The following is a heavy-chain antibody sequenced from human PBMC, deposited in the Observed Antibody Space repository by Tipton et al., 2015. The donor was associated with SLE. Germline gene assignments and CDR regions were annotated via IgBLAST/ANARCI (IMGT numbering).Heavy chain of an antibody. Sequence: TLSLTCSVSGASVTRTSHYWGWIRQSPGKGLEWIATVSYSGSTFSNPSLRGRVATSSDTSGNQFSLTLRSVTAADTAVYYCAVLRKGISFLPWGQGSLVTVSS. CDR2: VSYSGST. CDR3: AVLRKGISFLP. V-gene: IGHV4-39*07. CDR1: GASVTRTSHY. J-gene: IGHJ5*02.